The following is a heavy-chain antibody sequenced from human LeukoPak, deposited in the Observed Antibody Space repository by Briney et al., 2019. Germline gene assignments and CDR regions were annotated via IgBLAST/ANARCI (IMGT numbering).Heavy chain of an antibody. Sequence: PAGSLTLSCAASGFTFSSYGMHWVRQAPGKGLEWVAFIRYDGSNKYYADSVKGRFTISRDNSKNTLYLHVNSLRPEDTAVYYCAKGSGYEALYYYYYMDVWGKGTTVTISS. CDR1: GFTFSSYG. D-gene: IGHD5-12*01. J-gene: IGHJ6*03. V-gene: IGHV3-30*02. CDR2: IRYDGSNK. CDR3: AKGSGYEALYYYYYMDV.